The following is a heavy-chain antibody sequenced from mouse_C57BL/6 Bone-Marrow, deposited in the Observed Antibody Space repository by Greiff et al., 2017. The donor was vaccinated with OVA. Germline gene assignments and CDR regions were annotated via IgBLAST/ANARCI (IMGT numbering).Heavy chain of an antibody. CDR1: GYSFTGYF. V-gene: IGHV1-20*01. D-gene: IGHD2-4*01. Sequence: EVQLQESGPELVKPGDSVKISCKASGYSFTGYFMNWVMQSHGKSLEWIGRINPYNGDTFYNQKFKGKATLTVDKSSSTAHMELRSLTSEDSAVYYCASHYDYAWFAYWGQGTLVTVSA. CDR3: ASHYDYAWFAY. CDR2: INPYNGDT. J-gene: IGHJ3*01.